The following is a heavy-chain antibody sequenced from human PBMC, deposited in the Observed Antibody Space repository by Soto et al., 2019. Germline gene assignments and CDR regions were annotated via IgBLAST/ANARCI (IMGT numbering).Heavy chain of an antibody. V-gene: IGHV4-31*03. J-gene: IGHJ3*02. D-gene: IGHD3-10*01. Sequence: QVQLQESGPGLVKPSQTLSLTCTVSGGSISSGGYYWSWISQHPGKGLEWIGYIYYSGSTYYNPSLKSRVTISVDTSKNQFSLKLSSVTAADTAVYYCAGLWFGELLGWVLDAFDIWGQGTMVTVSS. CDR3: AGLWFGELLGWVLDAFDI. CDR2: IYYSGST. CDR1: GGSISSGGYY.